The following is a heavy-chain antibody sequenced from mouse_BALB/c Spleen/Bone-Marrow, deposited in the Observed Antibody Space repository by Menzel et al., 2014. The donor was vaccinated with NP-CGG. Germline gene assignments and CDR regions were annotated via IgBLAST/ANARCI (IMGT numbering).Heavy chain of an antibody. CDR3: VRPYDYGTWFAY. V-gene: IGHV5-6*01. D-gene: IGHD2-4*01. Sequence: VQLQQSGGDLVKPGGSLKLSCAASGFTFSTYGMSWVRQTPDKRLEWVAAISNGGIYTYYPDTVKGRFTISRDNAKNTLYLQMSSLKSEDTAMYYCVRPYDYGTWFAYWGQGTLVTVSA. CDR1: GFTFSTYG. CDR2: ISNGGIYT. J-gene: IGHJ3*01.